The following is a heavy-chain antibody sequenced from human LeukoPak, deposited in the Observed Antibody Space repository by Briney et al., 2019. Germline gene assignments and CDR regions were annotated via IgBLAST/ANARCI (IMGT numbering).Heavy chain of an antibody. CDR2: IYSSGST. CDR1: GGSISSYY. V-gene: IGHV4-59*01. D-gene: IGHD6-13*01. CDR3: ARGYSSNWNWFDP. J-gene: IGHJ5*02. Sequence: SETLSLTCTVSGGSISSYYWTWIRQPPGKGLEWIGYIYSSGSTKYNPSLKSRVTISLDTSKNQFSLRLSSVTAADTAVYHCARGYSSNWNWFDPWGQGTLVTVSS.